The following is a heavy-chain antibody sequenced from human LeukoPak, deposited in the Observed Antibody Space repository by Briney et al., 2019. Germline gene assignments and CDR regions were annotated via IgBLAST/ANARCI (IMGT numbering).Heavy chain of an antibody. J-gene: IGHJ3*02. CDR1: GGSISSGGYY. Sequence: PSQTLSLTCTVSGGSISSGGYYWSWIRQHPGKGLEWIGYIYYSGSTYYNPSLKSRVTISVDTSKNQFSLKLSSVTAADTAVYYCARKGKLGDAFDIWGQGTMVTVSS. D-gene: IGHD3-16*01. CDR3: ARKGKLGDAFDI. CDR2: IYYSGST. V-gene: IGHV4-31*03.